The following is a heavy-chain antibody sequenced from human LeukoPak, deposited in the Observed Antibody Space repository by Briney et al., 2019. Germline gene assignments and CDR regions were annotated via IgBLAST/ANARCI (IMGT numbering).Heavy chain of an antibody. Sequence: GGSLRLSCAASGFTFSSYGMHWVRQAPGKGLEWVAVISYDGSNKYYADSVKGRFTISRDNSKNTLYLQMNSLRAEDTAVYYCAKDRSSGWYGRDYYYYGMDVWGQGTTVTVSS. CDR3: AKDRSSGWYGRDYYYYGMDV. D-gene: IGHD6-19*01. CDR1: GFTFSSYG. V-gene: IGHV3-30*18. CDR2: ISYDGSNK. J-gene: IGHJ6*02.